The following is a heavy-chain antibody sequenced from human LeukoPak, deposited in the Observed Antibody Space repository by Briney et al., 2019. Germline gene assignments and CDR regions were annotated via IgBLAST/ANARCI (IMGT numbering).Heavy chain of an antibody. D-gene: IGHD6-19*01. CDR1: GVTFSSYS. CDR2: ISNNSCYI. V-gene: IGHV3-21*01. CDR3: ARDQIAVAEFDY. Sequence: PGGSLRLSCAASGVTFSSYSMKWVREAPGKGVGGGFSISNNSCYIYYADSVKGRFTISRDNAKNSLYLQMNSLTAEDTAVYYCARDQIAVAEFDYWGQGTLVTVSS. J-gene: IGHJ4*02.